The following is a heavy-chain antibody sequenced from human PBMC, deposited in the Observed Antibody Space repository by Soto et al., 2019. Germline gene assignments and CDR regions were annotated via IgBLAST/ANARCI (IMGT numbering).Heavy chain of an antibody. CDR3: ARDRVSGWYYYYYGMDV. D-gene: IGHD6-19*01. V-gene: IGHV1-18*01. CDR2: ISAYNGNT. J-gene: IGHJ6*02. Sequence: ASVKVSCKASGYTFTSYGISWVRQAPGQGLEWMGWISAYNGNTNYAQKLQGRVTMTTETSTSTAYMELRSLRSDDTAVYYCARDRVSGWYYYYYGMDVWGQGTTVTVSS. CDR1: GYTFTSYG.